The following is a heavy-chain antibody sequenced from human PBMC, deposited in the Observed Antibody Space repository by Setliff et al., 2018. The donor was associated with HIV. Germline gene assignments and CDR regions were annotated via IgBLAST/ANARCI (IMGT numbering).Heavy chain of an antibody. J-gene: IGHJ5*02. D-gene: IGHD2-2*01. CDR3: ARDRCNSVACYLYNWFDP. CDR1: GYTFSQYP. V-gene: IGHV1-3*04. CDR2: INTGNGNT. Sequence: ASVKVSCKASGYTFSQYPMHWVRQAPGQRPEWMGWINTGNGNTKYSQIFRDRVTFTRDTSADTVYMEVSSLRSEDTAVYYCARDRCNSVACYLYNWFDPWGQGTQVTVSS.